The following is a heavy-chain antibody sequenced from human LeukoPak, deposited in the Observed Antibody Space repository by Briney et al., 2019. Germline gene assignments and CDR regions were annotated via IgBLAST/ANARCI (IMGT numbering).Heavy chain of an antibody. D-gene: IGHD6-13*01. CDR3: ARVRAGLVDY. J-gene: IGHJ4*02. CDR2: IYYSGST. CDR1: GGSISSYY. Sequence: PETLSLTCTVSGGSISSYYWSWIRQPPGKGLEWIGYIYYSGSTNYNPSLKSRVTISVDTSKNQFSLKLSSVTAADTAVYYCARVRAGLVDYWGQGTLVTVSS. V-gene: IGHV4-59*01.